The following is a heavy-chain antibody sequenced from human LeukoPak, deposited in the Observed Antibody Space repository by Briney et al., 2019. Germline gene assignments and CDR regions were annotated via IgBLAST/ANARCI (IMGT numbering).Heavy chain of an antibody. V-gene: IGHV3-23*01. J-gene: IGHJ4*02. CDR1: GFNFRSYN. CDR2: ISGSGGST. CDR3: AKEEVTTVTTSAFDY. Sequence: GGSLRLSCAASGFNFRSYNMHWVRQAPGKGLEWVSAISGSGGSTYYADSVKGRFTISRDNSKNTLYLQMNSLRAEDTAVYYCAKEEVTTVTTSAFDYWGQGTLVTVSS. D-gene: IGHD4-17*01.